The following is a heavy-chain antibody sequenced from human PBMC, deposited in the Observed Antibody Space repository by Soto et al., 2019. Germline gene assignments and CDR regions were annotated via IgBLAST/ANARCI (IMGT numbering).Heavy chain of an antibody. CDR3: ARDLRASSNYYYGMDV. CDR1: GYTFTSYY. V-gene: IGHV1-46*01. J-gene: IGHJ6*02. D-gene: IGHD2-15*01. Sequence: GASVKVSCKASGYTFTSYYMHWVRQAPGQGLEWMGIINPSGGSTSYAQKFQGRVTMTRDTSTSTVYMELSSLRSEDTAVYYCARDLRASSNYYYGMDVWGQGTTVTVSS. CDR2: INPSGGST.